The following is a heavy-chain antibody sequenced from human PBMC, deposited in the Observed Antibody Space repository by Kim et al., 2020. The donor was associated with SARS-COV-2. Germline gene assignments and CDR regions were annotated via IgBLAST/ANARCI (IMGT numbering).Heavy chain of an antibody. V-gene: IGHV5-51*01. D-gene: IGHD2-8*01. Sequence: GESLKISCKGSGYSFTSYWIGWVRQMPGKGLEWMGIIYPGDSDTRYSPSFQGQVTISADKSISTAYLQWSSLKASDTAMYYCARHAGGSPGVYAIRDYWYFDLWGRGTLVTVSS. CDR1: GYSFTSYW. CDR3: ARHAGGSPGVYAIRDYWYFDL. J-gene: IGHJ2*01. CDR2: IYPGDSDT.